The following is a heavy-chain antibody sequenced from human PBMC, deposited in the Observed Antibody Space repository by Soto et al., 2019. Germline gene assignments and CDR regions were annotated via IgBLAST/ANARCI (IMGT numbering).Heavy chain of an antibody. CDR2: ISNNGGST. J-gene: IGHJ5*02. CDR3: AKGYIAGPTGWFEP. CDR1: GFTFSSYA. D-gene: IGHD6-13*01. Sequence: PGGSLRLSCAASGFTFSSYALTWVRQAPGKGLEWVSAISNNGGSTYYADSVKGRFTVSRDNSKNTLYLQMNSLRAEDTAVYYCAKGYIAGPTGWFEPWGQGTLVTV. V-gene: IGHV3-23*01.